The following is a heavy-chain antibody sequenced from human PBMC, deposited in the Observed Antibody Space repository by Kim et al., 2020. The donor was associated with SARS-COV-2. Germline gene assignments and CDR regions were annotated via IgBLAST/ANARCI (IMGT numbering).Heavy chain of an antibody. CDR2: IYYSGAT. V-gene: IGHV4-39*01. D-gene: IGHD1-1*01. J-gene: IGHJ6*02. CDR1: GGSIISTTYF. Sequence: SETLSLTCTVSGGSIISTTYFWGWIRQPPGKGLEWIGSIYYSGATYYNPSLKSRVTISVDTSKNQLSLKLNSVTAADMAVYYCARQGPPDGERLSTNYYYGMDVWGPGTTVTGSS. CDR3: ARQGPPDGERLSTNYYYGMDV.